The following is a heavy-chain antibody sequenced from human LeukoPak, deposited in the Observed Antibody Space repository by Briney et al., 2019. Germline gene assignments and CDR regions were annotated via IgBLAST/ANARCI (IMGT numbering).Heavy chain of an antibody. CDR1: GFTFSTYA. V-gene: IGHV3-23*01. CDR3: AKEGLWSSNGLPFDY. CDR2: ISASGGST. J-gene: IGHJ4*02. Sequence: GGSLRLSCAASGFTFSTYAMSWVRQAPGKGLEWVSGISASGGSTYYADSVKGRFTISRDNSKNTLYLQMNSLKAEDTAVYYCAKEGLWSSNGLPFDYWGQGTLVTVSS. D-gene: IGHD6-19*01.